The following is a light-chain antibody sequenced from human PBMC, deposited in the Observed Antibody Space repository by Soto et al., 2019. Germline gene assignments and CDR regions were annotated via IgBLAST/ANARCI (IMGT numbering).Light chain of an antibody. CDR3: GSYTSSSTYV. Sequence: QSALTQPASVSGSPGQSITISCTGTSSDVGGHNYVSWYQQHPGRAPKLMIYEVSNRPSGVSNRFSGSKSGNTASLTISGLQPEDEADYYCGSYTSSSTYVFGTGTKLTVL. V-gene: IGLV2-14*01. J-gene: IGLJ1*01. CDR1: SSDVGGHNY. CDR2: EVS.